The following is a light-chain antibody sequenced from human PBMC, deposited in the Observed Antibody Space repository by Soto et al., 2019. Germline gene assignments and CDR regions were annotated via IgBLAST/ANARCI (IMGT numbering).Light chain of an antibody. CDR1: QSVSSS. Sequence: EIVLTQSPATLSLSPGERATLSCRASQSVSSSLAWYQQKPGQAPKLLIYDASNRATGIPARFSGSGYGTDFTLTITSLEPEDFAAYYCQHRSQWLTFCGGTKVEIK. CDR3: QHRSQWLT. J-gene: IGKJ4*01. CDR2: DAS. V-gene: IGKV3-11*01.